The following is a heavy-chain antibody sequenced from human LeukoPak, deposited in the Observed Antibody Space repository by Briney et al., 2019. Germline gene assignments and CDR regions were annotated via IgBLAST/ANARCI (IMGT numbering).Heavy chain of an antibody. Sequence: GGSLSLSCTASGFTFGDYAMSWFHQAPGKGLEWVGFIRSKAYGGTTEYAASVKGRFTISRDDSKSIAYLQMNSLKTEDTAVYYCTRGRGLRTYYFDYWGQGTLVTVSS. V-gene: IGHV3-49*03. CDR1: GFTFGDYA. J-gene: IGHJ4*02. D-gene: IGHD5-12*01. CDR3: TRGRGLRTYYFDY. CDR2: IRSKAYGGTT.